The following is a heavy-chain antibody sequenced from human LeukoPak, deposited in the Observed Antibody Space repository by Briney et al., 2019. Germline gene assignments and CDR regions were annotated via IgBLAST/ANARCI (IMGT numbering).Heavy chain of an antibody. CDR1: GGSFSRYY. CDR2: IYTSGST. D-gene: IGHD2-15*01. V-gene: IGHV4-59*10. Sequence: SETLSLTCAVYGGSFSRYYWTWIRQPPGKGLEWIGRIYTSGSTNYNPSLKSRVTMSVDTSKNQFSLKLSSVTAADTAVYYCARAYCSGGSCPNFDYWGQGTLVTVSS. J-gene: IGHJ4*02. CDR3: ARAYCSGGSCPNFDY.